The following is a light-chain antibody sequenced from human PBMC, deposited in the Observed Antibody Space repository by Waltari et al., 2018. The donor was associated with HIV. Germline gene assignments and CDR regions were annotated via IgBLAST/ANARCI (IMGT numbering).Light chain of an antibody. CDR3: QSWDADIHV. V-gene: IGLV4-69*01. Sequence: QLVLTQSPSASASLGASVKLTCTLNSGHTNYAIAWHQQQPEKGPRYLMKLNGDGSHTKGDGIPGRFSGSSSGAERYLTISSLQSDDEADYYCQSWDADIHVFGGGTKLTVL. CDR1: SGHTNYA. J-gene: IGLJ3*02. CDR2: LNGDGSH.